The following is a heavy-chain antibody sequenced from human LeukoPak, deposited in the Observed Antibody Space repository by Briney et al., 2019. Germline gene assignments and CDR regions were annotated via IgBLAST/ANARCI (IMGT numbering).Heavy chain of an antibody. J-gene: IGHJ4*02. Sequence: SVKVSCKASGYTFNSYGISWVRQAPGQGLEWMGRIIPILGIANYAQKFQGRVTITADKSTSTAYMELSSLRSEDTAVYYCARATMIAPQACVYWGQGTLVTVSS. CDR3: ARATMIAPQACVY. V-gene: IGHV1-69*04. D-gene: IGHD5-12*01. CDR2: IIPILGIA. CDR1: GYTFNSYG.